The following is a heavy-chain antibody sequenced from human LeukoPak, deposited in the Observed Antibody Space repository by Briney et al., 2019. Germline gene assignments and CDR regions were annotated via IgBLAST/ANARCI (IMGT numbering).Heavy chain of an antibody. V-gene: IGHV4-59*01. D-gene: IGHD4-11*01. Sequence: SETLSLTCSVSDDSITIYYWTWIRQPPGKGLEWIGYIDHTGTTNYNPSLNSRVTISRDTSKNHFSLQLSSVTAADTAVYFCARGRVSSSTWHSTYYYYFYMDVWGKGTTVTVSS. CDR1: DDSITIYY. CDR2: IDHTGTT. J-gene: IGHJ6*03. CDR3: ARGRVSSSTWHSTYYYYFYMDV.